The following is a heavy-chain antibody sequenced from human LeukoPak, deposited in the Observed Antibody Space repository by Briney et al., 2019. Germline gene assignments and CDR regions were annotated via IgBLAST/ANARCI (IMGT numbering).Heavy chain of an antibody. D-gene: IGHD1-20*01. Sequence: PGGSLRLSCAASGFTFSSYAMHWVRQAPGKGLEWVAVISYDGSNKYYADSVKGRFTISRDNSKNTLYLQMNSLRAEDTAVYYCASTRMGGIPGSEDYWGQGTLVTVSS. CDR3: ASTRMGGIPGSEDY. CDR1: GFTFSSYA. V-gene: IGHV3-30-3*01. CDR2: ISYDGSNK. J-gene: IGHJ4*02.